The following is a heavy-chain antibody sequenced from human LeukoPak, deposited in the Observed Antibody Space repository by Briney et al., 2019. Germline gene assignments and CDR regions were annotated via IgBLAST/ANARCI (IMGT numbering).Heavy chain of an antibody. J-gene: IGHJ3*02. CDR1: GYTVSDLA. CDR3: ATRNFGDYGAFDI. D-gene: IGHD4-17*01. V-gene: IGHV1-24*01. CDR2: LDPEDGEA. Sequence: EASVKVSCKVSGYTVSDLAMHWVRQAPGKGLEWMGGLDPEDGEAIYAQPLQGRVTMTEDTSSDTAYMVLSSLRSEDTAVYYCATRNFGDYGAFDIWGQGTMVTVSS.